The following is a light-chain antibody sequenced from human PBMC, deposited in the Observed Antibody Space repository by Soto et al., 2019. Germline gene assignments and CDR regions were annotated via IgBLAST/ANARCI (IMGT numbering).Light chain of an antibody. CDR1: QSLAHRGGHTH. J-gene: IGKJ1*01. CDR2: EVS. Sequence: EAVMIQSPLSLPVTLGQPASISCRSCQSLAHRGGHTHLNWLQQMPGQSPRRLIYEVSNRDSGVPDRFSGSVPGTDFTLKISRVEADDVGVSSSMQDTLSPPTFGQGTKV. V-gene: IGKV2-30*02. CDR3: MQDTLSPPT.